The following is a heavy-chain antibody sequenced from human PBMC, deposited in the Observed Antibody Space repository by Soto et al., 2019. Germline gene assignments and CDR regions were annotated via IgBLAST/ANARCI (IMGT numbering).Heavy chain of an antibody. V-gene: IGHV1-69*13. CDR3: ARIAAPSYYYYGMDV. CDR2: IIPIFGAA. J-gene: IGHJ6*02. Sequence: ASVKVSCKASGGTFSSYAISWVRQAPGQGLEWMGGIIPIFGAANYAQKSQGRVTITADESTSTAYMELSSLRSEDTAVYYCARIAAPSYYYYGMDVWGQGTTVTVSS. D-gene: IGHD6-6*01. CDR1: GGTFSSYA.